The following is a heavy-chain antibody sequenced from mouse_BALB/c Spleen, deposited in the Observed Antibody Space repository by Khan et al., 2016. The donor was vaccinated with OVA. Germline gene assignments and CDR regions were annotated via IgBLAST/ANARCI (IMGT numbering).Heavy chain of an antibody. CDR3: ARQPYYHYNIMDY. CDR2: IWSDGTT. D-gene: IGHD2-10*01. Sequence: QVQLKQSGPGLAAPSQSLSITCTISGFSLTTYGVHWVRQPPGKGLEWLVVIWSDGTTNYNSALKSRLTITKDNSQSQVFLKMHSLQTDDTAIYFCARQPYYHYNIMDYWGQGTSVTVSS. CDR1: GFSLTTYG. V-gene: IGHV2-6-1*01. J-gene: IGHJ4*01.